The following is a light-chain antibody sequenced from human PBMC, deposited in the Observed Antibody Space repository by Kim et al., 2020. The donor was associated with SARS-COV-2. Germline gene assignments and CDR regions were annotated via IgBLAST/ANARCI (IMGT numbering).Light chain of an antibody. J-gene: IGKJ4*01. V-gene: IGKV3-15*01. CDR1: QSVRSK. CDR2: GAS. Sequence: EIVMTQSPATLSVSPGERATLSCRASQSVRSKLAWYQQKPGQAPRLLIYGASTRATGIPARFSGSGSGTEFTLTISSLQSEDVAVYYCQQYNNWPPGTFGGGTKVDIK. CDR3: QQYNNWPPGT.